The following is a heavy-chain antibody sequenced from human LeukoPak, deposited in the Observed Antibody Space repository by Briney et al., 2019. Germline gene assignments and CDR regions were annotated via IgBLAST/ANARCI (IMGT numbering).Heavy chain of an antibody. CDR1: GGTFSSYA. Sequence: SVKVSCKASGGTFSSYAISWVRQAPGQGLEWMGGIIPIFGTANYAQKFQGRVTITTDESTSTAYMEMSSLRSEDTAVYYCARDDGSSGYYHRIWFDPWGQGTLVTVSS. V-gene: IGHV1-69*05. CDR3: ARDDGSSGYYHRIWFDP. D-gene: IGHD3-22*01. CDR2: IIPIFGTA. J-gene: IGHJ5*02.